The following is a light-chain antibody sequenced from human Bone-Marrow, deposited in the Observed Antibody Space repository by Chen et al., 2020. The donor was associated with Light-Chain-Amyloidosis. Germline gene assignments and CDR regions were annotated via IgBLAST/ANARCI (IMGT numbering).Light chain of an antibody. J-gene: IGLJ3*02. CDR1: TIGSTS. CDR3: QVWDRSSDRPV. Sequence: SSVRNHPCSMKVAPAQPDTSSRGGNTIGSTSVHWYQQTPGQAPLLVVYDDSDRPSGIPERLSGSNSGNTATLTISRVEAGDEADYYCQVWDRSSDRPVFGGGTKLTVL. CDR2: DDS. V-gene: IGLV3-21*02.